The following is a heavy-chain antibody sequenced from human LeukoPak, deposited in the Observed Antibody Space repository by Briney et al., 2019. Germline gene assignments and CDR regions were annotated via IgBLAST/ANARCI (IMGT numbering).Heavy chain of an antibody. CDR3: AREGGYYDSSGYYIGYYFDY. Sequence: AASVKVSCKASGYTFTSYGISWVRQAPGQGLEWMGWISAYNGNTNYAQELQGRVTMTTDTSTSTAYMELRSLRSDDTAVYYCAREGGYYDSSGYYIGYYFDYWGQGTLVTVSS. CDR1: GYTFTSYG. J-gene: IGHJ4*02. CDR2: ISAYNGNT. V-gene: IGHV1-18*01. D-gene: IGHD3-22*01.